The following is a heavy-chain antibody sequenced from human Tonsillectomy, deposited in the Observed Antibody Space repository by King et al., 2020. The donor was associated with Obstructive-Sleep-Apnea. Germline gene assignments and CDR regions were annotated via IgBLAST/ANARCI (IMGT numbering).Heavy chain of an antibody. CDR1: GCSISSYY. J-gene: IGHJ3*02. CDR3: ASGRYDYGGNSI. D-gene: IGHD4-23*01. Sequence: VQLQESGPGLVKPSETLSLTCTVSGCSISSYYWSWIRQPPGNGLEWIGYFYYSVSTNYNPSLKSRVTISVDTSKNPFSLKPSSVTAADTAVYYCASGRYDYGGNSIWGQGTMVTVSS. V-gene: IGHV4-59*01. CDR2: FYYSVST.